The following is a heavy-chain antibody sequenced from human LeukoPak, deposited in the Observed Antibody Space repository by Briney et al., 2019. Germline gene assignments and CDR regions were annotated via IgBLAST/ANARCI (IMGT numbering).Heavy chain of an antibody. CDR1: GGTFSSYT. Sequence: SVKVSCKASGGTFSSYTISWVRQAPGQGLEWMGRIIPILGIANYAQKFQGRVTITADKSTSTAYMELSSLRSEDTAVYYCAKVAGKYYDSSGADYWGQGTLVTVSS. CDR3: AKVAGKYYDSSGADY. D-gene: IGHD3-22*01. J-gene: IGHJ4*02. V-gene: IGHV1-69*02. CDR2: IIPILGIA.